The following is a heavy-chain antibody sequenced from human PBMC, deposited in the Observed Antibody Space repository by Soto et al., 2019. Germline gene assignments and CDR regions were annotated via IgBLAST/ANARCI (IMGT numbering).Heavy chain of an antibody. D-gene: IGHD6-19*01. CDR1: GDSVSSNSAA. CDR3: ARESAGTYYFDY. V-gene: IGHV6-1*01. Sequence: SQTLSLTCAISGDSVSSNSAAWNWIRQSPSRGLEWLGRAYYRSKWYNDYAVSVKSRITINPDTTKNQISLQVNSVAPEDTAVYYCARESAGTYYFDYWGQGTMVTVPQ. CDR2: AYYRSKWYN. J-gene: IGHJ4*02.